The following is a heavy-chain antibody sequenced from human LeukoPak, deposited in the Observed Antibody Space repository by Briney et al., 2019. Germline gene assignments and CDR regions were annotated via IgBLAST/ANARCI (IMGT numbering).Heavy chain of an antibody. V-gene: IGHV4-39*07. CDR1: GGSISSSSYY. CDR2: IYYSGST. J-gene: IGHJ6*03. D-gene: IGHD3-10*01. CDR3: ARAKELLWFGGMDV. Sequence: SETLSLTCTVSGGSISSSSYYWGWIRQPPGKGLEWIGTIYYSGSTYYNPSLKSRVTISVDTSKNQFSLKLSSVTAADTAVYYCARAKELLWFGGMDVWGKGTTVTVSS.